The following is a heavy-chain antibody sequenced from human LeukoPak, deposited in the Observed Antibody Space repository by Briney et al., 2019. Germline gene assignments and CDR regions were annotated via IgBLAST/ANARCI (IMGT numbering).Heavy chain of an antibody. Sequence: GASVTVSCKASGGTFSSYAISWVRQAPGQGLEWMGGIIPIFGTANYAQKFQGRVTITADESTSTAYMELRSLRSDDTAVYYCAREGYYDNGYFDYWGQGTLVTVSS. J-gene: IGHJ4*02. V-gene: IGHV1-69*13. CDR3: AREGYYDNGYFDY. CDR2: IIPIFGTA. CDR1: GGTFSSYA. D-gene: IGHD3-22*01.